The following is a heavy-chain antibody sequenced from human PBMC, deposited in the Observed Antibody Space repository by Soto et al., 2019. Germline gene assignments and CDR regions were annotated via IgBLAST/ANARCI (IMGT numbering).Heavy chain of an antibody. J-gene: IGHJ4*02. V-gene: IGHV3-53*01. CDR2: IYSGGST. D-gene: IGHD3-16*01. CDR1: GFTVSSNY. CDR3: ARERLMTPWLPGPFDY. Sequence: GGSLRLSCAASGFTVSSNYMSWVRQAPGKGLEWVSVIYSGGSTYYADSVKGRFTISRDNSKNTLYLQMNSLRAEDTAVYYCARERLMTPWLPGPFDYWGQGTLVTVSS.